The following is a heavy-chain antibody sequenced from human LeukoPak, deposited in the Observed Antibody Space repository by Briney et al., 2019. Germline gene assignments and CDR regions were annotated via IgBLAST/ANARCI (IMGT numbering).Heavy chain of an antibody. Sequence: GGSLRLSCAASGFTFSSYSMNWVRQAPGKGLEWVSSISSSSYIYYADSVKGRFTISRDNAKNSLYLQMNSLRAEDTAVYYCARDPKIAVAGRRYWGQGTLVTVSS. CDR3: ARDPKIAVAGRRY. CDR1: GFTFSSYS. V-gene: IGHV3-21*01. CDR2: ISSSSYI. J-gene: IGHJ4*02. D-gene: IGHD6-19*01.